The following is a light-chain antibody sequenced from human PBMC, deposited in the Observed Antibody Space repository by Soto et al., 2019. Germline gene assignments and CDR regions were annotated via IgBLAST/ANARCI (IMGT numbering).Light chain of an antibody. CDR2: GVS. Sequence: VLTQSPGTLSLSPGDRATLSCRASQNLSGTYLSWYQQRPGLAPRLLIFGVSNRATGIPDRFSGSGSGIAFTLTIRRLEPEDFAVYYCQQYFSSPFGQGTRVE. V-gene: IGKV3-20*01. CDR1: QNLSGTY. J-gene: IGKJ2*01. CDR3: QQYFSSP.